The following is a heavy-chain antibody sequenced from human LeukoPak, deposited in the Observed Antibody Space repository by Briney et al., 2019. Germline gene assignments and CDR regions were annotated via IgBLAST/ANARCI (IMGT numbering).Heavy chain of an antibody. D-gene: IGHD3-10*01. V-gene: IGHV3-33*01. J-gene: IGHJ4*02. CDR2: IWYDGSNK. CDR1: GFTFRSFG. Sequence: GGSLRLSCAASGFTFRSFGMHWVRQAPGKGLEWVALIWYDGSNKYYADSVKGRFTISRDNSKNTLYLQINSLRAEDTAVYYCAFERRFGELLTNFDYWGQGTLVTVSS. CDR3: AFERRFGELLTNFDY.